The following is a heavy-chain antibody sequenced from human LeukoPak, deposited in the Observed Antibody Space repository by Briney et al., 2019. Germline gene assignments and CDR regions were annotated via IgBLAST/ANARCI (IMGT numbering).Heavy chain of an antibody. CDR2: ISAYNGNT. J-gene: IGHJ4*02. Sequence: WASVKVSCKASGYTFTSYDINWVRQATGQGLEWMGWISAYNGNTNYAQKLQGRVTMTTDTSTSTAYMELRSLRSDDTAVYYCARDPGSSWSDYWGQGTLVTVSS. V-gene: IGHV1-18*01. D-gene: IGHD6-13*01. CDR3: ARDPGSSWSDY. CDR1: GYTFTSYD.